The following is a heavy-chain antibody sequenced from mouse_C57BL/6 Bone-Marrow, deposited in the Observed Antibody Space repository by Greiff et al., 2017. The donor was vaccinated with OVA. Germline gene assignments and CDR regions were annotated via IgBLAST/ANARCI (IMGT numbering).Heavy chain of an antibody. CDR3: AFYDYDGGYAMDY. D-gene: IGHD2-4*01. CDR1: GYTFTSYG. CDR2: IYPRSGNT. Sequence: VQLQQSGAELARPGASVKLSCKASGYTFTSYGISWVKQRTGQGLEWIGEIYPRSGNTYYNEKFKGKATLTADKSSSTAYMELRSLTSEDSAVYFCAFYDYDGGYAMDYWGQGTSVTVSS. V-gene: IGHV1-81*01. J-gene: IGHJ4*01.